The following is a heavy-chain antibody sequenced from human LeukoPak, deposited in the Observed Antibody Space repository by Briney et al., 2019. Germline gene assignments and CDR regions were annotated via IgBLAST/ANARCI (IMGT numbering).Heavy chain of an antibody. V-gene: IGHV3-33*01. D-gene: IGHD6-13*01. CDR1: GFTFSSYG. CDR3: ARMSWVAAAGTQPIDY. Sequence: PGGSLRLSCAASGFTFSSYGMHWVRQAPGKGLEWVAVIWYDGSNKYYADSVKGRFTISRDNSKNTLYPQMNSLRAEDTAVYYCARMSWVAAAGTQPIDYWGQGTLVTVSS. J-gene: IGHJ4*02. CDR2: IWYDGSNK.